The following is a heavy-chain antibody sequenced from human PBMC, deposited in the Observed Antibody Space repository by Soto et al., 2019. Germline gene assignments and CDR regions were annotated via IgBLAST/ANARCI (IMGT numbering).Heavy chain of an antibody. V-gene: IGHV4-30-2*01. CDR1: GVSISDGGYS. CDR2: THVSGDT. Sequence: QLQLQESGSGLVKPSQTLSLNCAVSGVSISDGGYSWSWIRQPPGKGLEWIGYTHVSGDTYYNPSFTGRVTLSVDRSSSQFSMILRSMTAADTAVYYCARSPFYGSKSHVDYWGQGTLVSVSS. D-gene: IGHD3-10*01. J-gene: IGHJ4*02. CDR3: ARSPFYGSKSHVDY.